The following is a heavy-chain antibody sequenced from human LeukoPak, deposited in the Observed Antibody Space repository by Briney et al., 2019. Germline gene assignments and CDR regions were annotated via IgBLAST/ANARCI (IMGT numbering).Heavy chain of an antibody. V-gene: IGHV3-7*03. Sequence: GGSLRLSCAVSGFTFSGFWMSWSRQAPGKGLEWVASINSDGSEGYYADVVRGRFTISRDSAKNSLYLQINSLRAEDTAVYYCARSSYSSSSSVWGQGTMVTVSS. CDR3: ARSSYSSSSSV. D-gene: IGHD6-6*01. J-gene: IGHJ3*01. CDR2: INSDGSEG. CDR1: GFTFSGFW.